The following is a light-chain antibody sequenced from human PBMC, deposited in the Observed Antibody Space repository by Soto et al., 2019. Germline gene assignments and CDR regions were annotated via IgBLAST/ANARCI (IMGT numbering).Light chain of an antibody. V-gene: IGKV1-39*01. CDR3: QQTHT. Sequence: DIPMTQSPSSLSASVGDRVTITCRASQSISSYLNWYQQKPGKAPKLLIYAASSLQSGVPSRFSGSGSGTDFTLTISSLQPDDFATYYCQQTHTFGQGTKLEIK. J-gene: IGKJ2*01. CDR2: AAS. CDR1: QSISSY.